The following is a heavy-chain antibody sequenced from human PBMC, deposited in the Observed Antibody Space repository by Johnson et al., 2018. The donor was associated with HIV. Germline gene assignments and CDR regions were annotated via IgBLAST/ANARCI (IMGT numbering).Heavy chain of an antibody. Sequence: QVQLVESGGGLVKPGGSLRLSCAASGFTFSDYYMSWIRQAPGKGLEWVSHISSRSGPISYSDSVKGRFTISRDNAKNSLYLQINSLRAEDTAVYYCARAPRAFCDGDCYPNAFGIWGQGTMVTVSS. CDR2: ISSRSGPI. CDR1: GFTFSDYY. D-gene: IGHD2-21*02. V-gene: IGHV3-11*04. CDR3: ARAPRAFCDGDCYPNAFGI. J-gene: IGHJ3*02.